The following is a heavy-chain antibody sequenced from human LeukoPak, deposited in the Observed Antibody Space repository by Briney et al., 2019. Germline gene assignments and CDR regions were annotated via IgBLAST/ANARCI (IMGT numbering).Heavy chain of an antibody. D-gene: IGHD4-11*01. CDR3: ARSTLTIKNVMDV. Sequence: SETLSLTCTVSGGSISSGGYYWSWIRQHPGKGLEWIGYIYYSGSTYYNPSLKSRVTISVDTSKNQFSLKLSSVTAADTAVYYCARSTLTIKNVMDVWGQGTTVTVSS. CDR1: GGSISSGGYY. CDR2: IYYSGST. J-gene: IGHJ6*02. V-gene: IGHV4-31*03.